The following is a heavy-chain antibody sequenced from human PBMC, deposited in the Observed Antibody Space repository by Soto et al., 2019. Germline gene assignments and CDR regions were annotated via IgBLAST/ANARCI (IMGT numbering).Heavy chain of an antibody. D-gene: IGHD2-15*01. Sequence: ASVKVSCKASGYTFTSYYMHWVRQAPGQGLEWMGIINPSGGSSSYAQKFQGRVTMTGDTSTSTVYMELSSLRSEDTAVYYCARVYCSGGSCYSIDYWGQGTLVTVSS. CDR2: INPSGGSS. CDR1: GYTFTSYY. J-gene: IGHJ4*02. CDR3: ARVYCSGGSCYSIDY. V-gene: IGHV1-46*03.